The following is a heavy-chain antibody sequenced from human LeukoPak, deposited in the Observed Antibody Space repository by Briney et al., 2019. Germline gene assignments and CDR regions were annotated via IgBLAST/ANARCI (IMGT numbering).Heavy chain of an antibody. J-gene: IGHJ4*02. CDR3: VRDDRRYGDYGYFDY. CDR1: GFTVRNTY. D-gene: IGHD4-17*01. V-gene: IGHV3-66*01. Sequence: GGSLRLSCAASGFTVRNTYMNWVRQAPAKGLEWVSVIYSGGGTYYADSVKGRFTISRDNSKNTLYLQMNSLRAEDTAVYYCVRDDRRYGDYGYFDYWGQGTLVTVSS. CDR2: IYSGGGT.